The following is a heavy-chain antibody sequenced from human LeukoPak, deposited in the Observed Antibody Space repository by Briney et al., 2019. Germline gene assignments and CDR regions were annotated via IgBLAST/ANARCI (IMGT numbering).Heavy chain of an antibody. V-gene: IGHV1-69*04. CDR2: IIPILGIA. CDR3: ANDYGGSSHDGFEF. Sequence: ASVTVSFKDSGGTFSSYVIRWVRQAPGQGLEWMGRIIPILGIANYAQKFQGRVTITADKSTSTAYMELSSLRSEDTAVYYCANDYGGSSHDGFEFSGQGTMVTVSS. D-gene: IGHD4-23*01. J-gene: IGHJ3*01. CDR1: GGTFSSYV.